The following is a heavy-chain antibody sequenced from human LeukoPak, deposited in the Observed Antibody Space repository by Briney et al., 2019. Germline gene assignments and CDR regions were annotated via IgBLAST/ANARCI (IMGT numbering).Heavy chain of an antibody. J-gene: IGHJ6*02. Sequence: ASVKVPCTGSGYTFTNYAVHWVRQAPGQRLEWLRWINPGNGDTKYSQNFQGRVTVTSDTSAATAYVELNSLTSEDTAVYYCARERWHCRVNCYSVYYYALDVWGQGTTVTVSS. CDR3: ARERWHCRVNCYSVYYYALDV. CDR2: INPGNGDT. D-gene: IGHD2-15*01. V-gene: IGHV1-3*01. CDR1: GYTFTNYA.